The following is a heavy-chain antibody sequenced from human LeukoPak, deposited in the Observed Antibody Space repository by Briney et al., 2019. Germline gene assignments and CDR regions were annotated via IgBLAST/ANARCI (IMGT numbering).Heavy chain of an antibody. CDR1: GFIFSDYG. CDR2: IWFDGSKS. D-gene: IGHD6-19*01. J-gene: IGHJ5*02. CDR3: AKDASGPYSSLFDP. V-gene: IGHV3-33*06. Sequence: LRLSCVASGFIFSDYGMHWVRQAPGKGLEWVAVIWFDGSKSYCADSVKGRFTISRDNSKSTLYLQMNSLRAEDTAVYYCAKDASGPYSSLFDPWGQGTLVIVSS.